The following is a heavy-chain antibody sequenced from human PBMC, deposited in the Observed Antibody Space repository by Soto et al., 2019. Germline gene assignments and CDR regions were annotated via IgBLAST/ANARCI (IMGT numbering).Heavy chain of an antibody. J-gene: IGHJ4*02. V-gene: IGHV3-48*02. CDR3: ARVSRWDDNNFA. D-gene: IGHD1-1*01. Sequence: EGQLVESGGGLVQPGGSLRLSCAASGFTFSSYSMNWVRQAPGKGLEWVSCIGTSSSTIYYADSVKGRFTIPRDNAKNSLYLQMNSMRDEATAVYYCARVSRWDDNNFARGQGTMVTVSS. CDR1: GFTFSSYS. CDR2: IGTSSSTI.